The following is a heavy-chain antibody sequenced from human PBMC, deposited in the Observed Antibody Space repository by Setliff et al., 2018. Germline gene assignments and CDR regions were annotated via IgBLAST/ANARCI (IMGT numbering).Heavy chain of an antibody. CDR3: AGTDSSGWWFDH. CDR1: GGSISSSSYS. V-gene: IGHV4-39*01. D-gene: IGHD6-19*01. J-gene: IGHJ5*02. CDR2: ISYSGST. Sequence: SETLSLTCTVSGGSISSSSYSWGWIRQPPGKGLEWIGSISYSGSTYYNPSLKSRGIISVDTSKSQFSLMLTAVTAADTAVYYCAGTDSSGWWFDHWGQGTLVTVSS.